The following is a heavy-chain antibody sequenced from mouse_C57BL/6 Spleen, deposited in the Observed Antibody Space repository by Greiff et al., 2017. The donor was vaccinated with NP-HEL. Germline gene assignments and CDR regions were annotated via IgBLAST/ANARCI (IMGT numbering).Heavy chain of an antibody. J-gene: IGHJ3*01. Sequence: EVQLVESGGGLVKPGGSLKLSCAASGFTFSSYAMSWVRQTPEKRLEWVATISDGGSYTYYPDNVKGRFTISRDNAKNNLYLQMSHLKSEDTAMYYCARERTGTQFAYWGQGTLVTVSA. D-gene: IGHD4-1*01. CDR3: ARERTGTQFAY. V-gene: IGHV5-4*01. CDR1: GFTFSSYA. CDR2: ISDGGSYT.